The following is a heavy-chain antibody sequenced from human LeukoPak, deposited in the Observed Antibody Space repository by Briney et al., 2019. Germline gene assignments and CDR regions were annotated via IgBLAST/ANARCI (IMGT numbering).Heavy chain of an antibody. CDR1: GYSFTNYW. D-gene: IGHD2-15*01. J-gene: IGHJ4*02. CDR2: IYPGDSDT. CDR3: ARLPGYCTVGSCYFDY. V-gene: IGHV5-51*01. Sequence: GESLKISCKGSGYSFTNYWIGWVRQMPGKGLEWMGIIYPGDSDTRYGPSFQGQVTFSADKSISTTSLQWSSVKASDTAMYYCARLPGYCTVGSCYFDYWGQGTLVTVSS.